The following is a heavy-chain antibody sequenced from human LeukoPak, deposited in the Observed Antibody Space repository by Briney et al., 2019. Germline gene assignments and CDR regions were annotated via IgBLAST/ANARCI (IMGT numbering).Heavy chain of an antibody. V-gene: IGHV1-69*13. CDR1: GGTFSSYA. Sequence: SVKVSCKASGGTFSSYAISWVRQAPGQGLEWMGGIIPIFGTANYAQKFQGRVTITADESTSIAYMELSSLRSEDTAVYYCARRYLYDSSGYYYTAVAFDIWGQGTMVTVSS. J-gene: IGHJ3*02. CDR3: ARRYLYDSSGYYYTAVAFDI. CDR2: IIPIFGTA. D-gene: IGHD3-22*01.